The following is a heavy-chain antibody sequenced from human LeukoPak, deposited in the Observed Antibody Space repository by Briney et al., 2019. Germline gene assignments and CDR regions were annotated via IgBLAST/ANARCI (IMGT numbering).Heavy chain of an antibody. CDR1: GGSFSGYY. Sequence: SETLSLTCAVYGGSFSGYYWTWIRQPPGKRLEWIGEINHRGSTNHNPSLKSRVSISIDTSKNQFSLKLSSVTAADTAVYYCANLGPYYYDSSRYEGFDIWGQGTMVTVSS. CDR3: ANLGPYYYDSSRYEGFDI. V-gene: IGHV4-34*01. CDR2: INHRGST. J-gene: IGHJ3*02. D-gene: IGHD3-22*01.